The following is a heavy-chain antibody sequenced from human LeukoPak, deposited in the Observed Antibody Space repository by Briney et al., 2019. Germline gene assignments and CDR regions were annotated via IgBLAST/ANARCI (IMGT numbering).Heavy chain of an antibody. V-gene: IGHV3-23*01. CDR3: AKDRSGLLWFGEFGFDY. CDR1: GFTFSSYA. CDR2: ISGSGGST. Sequence: GGSLRLSCAASGFTFSSYAMTWVRQAPGKGLEWVSGISGSGGSTDYADSVRGRFTISRDNSKNTLYLQMNSLRAEDTAVYYCAKDRSGLLWFGEFGFDYWGQGTLVTVSS. J-gene: IGHJ4*02. D-gene: IGHD3-10*01.